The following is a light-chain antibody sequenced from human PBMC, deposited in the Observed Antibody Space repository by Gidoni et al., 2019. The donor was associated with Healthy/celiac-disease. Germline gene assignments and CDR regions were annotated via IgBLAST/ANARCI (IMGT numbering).Light chain of an antibody. CDR2: DAS. CDR3: QQFNSYPPL. CDR1: QGISSA. J-gene: IGKJ5*01. V-gene: IGKV1-13*02. Sequence: AIQLTQSPSSLSASVGDRVTITCRASQGISSALAWYQQKPGKAPKLLIYDASSLESGVPSRFSGSGSGTDFTLTISSLQPEDFATYYCQQFNSYPPLFXQXTRLEIK.